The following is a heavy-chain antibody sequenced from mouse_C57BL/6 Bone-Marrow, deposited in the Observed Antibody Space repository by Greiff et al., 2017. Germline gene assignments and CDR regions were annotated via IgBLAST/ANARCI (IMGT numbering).Heavy chain of an antibody. D-gene: IGHD2-3*01. CDR1: GYTFTDYY. J-gene: IGHJ3*01. CDR3: ARIGYYVAY. V-gene: IGHV1-26*01. Sequence: VQLQQSGPELVKPGASVKISCKASGYTFTDYYMNWVKQSHGKSLEWIGDINPNNGGTSYNQKFKGKATLTVDKSSSTAYMELRSLTSEDSAVYYCARIGYYVAYWGQGTLVTVSA. CDR2: INPNNGGT.